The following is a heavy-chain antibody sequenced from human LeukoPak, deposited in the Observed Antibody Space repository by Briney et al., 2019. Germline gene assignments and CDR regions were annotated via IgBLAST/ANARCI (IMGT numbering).Heavy chain of an antibody. CDR2: IYYSGST. V-gene: IGHV4-39*01. J-gene: IGHJ3*02. D-gene: IGHD5-18*01. Sequence: PSETLSLTCTVSGGSISSSSYYWGWLRQPPGKGLEWIGSIYYSGSTYYNPSLKSRVTISVDTSKNQFSLKLSSVTAADTAVYYCARQFLDTAMSDAFDIWGQGTMVTVSS. CDR1: GGSISSSSYY. CDR3: ARQFLDTAMSDAFDI.